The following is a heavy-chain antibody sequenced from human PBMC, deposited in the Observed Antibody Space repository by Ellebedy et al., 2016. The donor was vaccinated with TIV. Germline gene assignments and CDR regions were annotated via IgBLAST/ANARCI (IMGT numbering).Heavy chain of an antibody. CDR3: ARGLRGFNYAYFDY. D-gene: IGHD3-16*01. CDR2: IYSGGET. Sequence: GGSLRLXXVVSGFTVGTNYLSWVRLAPGKGLEWVSVIYSGGETYYADSAKGRFTLSRDLTRNTVYLHMSRLRDEDAAVYFCARGLRGFNYAYFDYWGQGTEVAVSS. J-gene: IGHJ4*02. CDR1: GFTVGTNY. V-gene: IGHV3-53*01.